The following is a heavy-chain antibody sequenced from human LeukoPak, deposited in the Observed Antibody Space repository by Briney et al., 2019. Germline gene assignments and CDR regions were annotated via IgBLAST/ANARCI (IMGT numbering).Heavy chain of an antibody. V-gene: IGHV4-34*01. J-gene: IGHJ6*03. Sequence: SETLSLTCAVYGGSFSGYYWSWIRQPPGKGLEWIGEINHSRSTNYNPSLKSRVTISVDTPKNQFSLKLSSVTAADTAVYYCARVIYYYMDVWGKGTTVTVSS. CDR1: GGSFSGYY. D-gene: IGHD3-22*01. CDR3: ARVIYYYMDV. CDR2: INHSRST.